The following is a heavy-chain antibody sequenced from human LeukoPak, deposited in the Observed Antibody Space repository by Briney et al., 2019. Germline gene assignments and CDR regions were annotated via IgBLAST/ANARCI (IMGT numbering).Heavy chain of an antibody. D-gene: IGHD3-10*01. J-gene: IGHJ4*02. CDR1: GDTLSELT. CDR2: FDPGAGEI. Sequence: ASVKVSCKVSGDTLSELTMHWVRRAPGKGLEWMGGFDPGAGEILYAQQFQGRVTMTEDTSTDTAYMELTSLRFEDSGVYFCAAGGIYSLLDYWGQGTLVTVSS. CDR3: AAGGIYSLLDY. V-gene: IGHV1-24*01.